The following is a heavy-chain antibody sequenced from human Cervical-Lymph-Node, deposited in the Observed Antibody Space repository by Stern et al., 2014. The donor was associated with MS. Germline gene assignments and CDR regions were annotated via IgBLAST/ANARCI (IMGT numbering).Heavy chain of an antibody. Sequence: EMQLVESGGGLVQPGGSLRLSCAASGITLSSYDMHWVRPVMGKGLEWVSAIGIAGDTYYAGSVKGRFTISREIAKNSLFLQMNSLRAGDTAVYYCARDNGAMSGEGGMDVWGQGTTVVVSS. CDR3: ARDNGAMSGEGGMDV. V-gene: IGHV3-13*01. CDR1: GITLSSYD. J-gene: IGHJ6*02. CDR2: IGIAGDT. D-gene: IGHD1-26*01.